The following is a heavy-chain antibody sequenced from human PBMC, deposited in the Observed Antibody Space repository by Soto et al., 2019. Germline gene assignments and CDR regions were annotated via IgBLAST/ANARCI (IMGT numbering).Heavy chain of an antibody. CDR3: AKGRSYYYYYGVDV. J-gene: IGHJ6*02. CDR2: IIDSGGST. Sequence: GGPLRLCCAASGFTFSSCGMGWVRQAPGKGLEWVSDIIDSGGSTYYADSVKGRFTISRDNSKSTLYLQMNSLRAEDTALYYCAKGRSYYYYYGVDVWGQGTTVTVSS. CDR1: GFTFSSCG. V-gene: IGHV3-23*01.